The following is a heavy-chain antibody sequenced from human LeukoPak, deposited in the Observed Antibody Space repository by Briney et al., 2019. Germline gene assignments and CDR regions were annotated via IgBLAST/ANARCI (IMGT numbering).Heavy chain of an antibody. Sequence: ASVKVSCKASGYTFTGYNMQWLRQAPGQGLEWMEWINPNSGGTNYAQKFQGRVTMTRDTSISTAYMELSRLRSDDTAVYYCARDGHFDCWGQGTLVTVSS. CDR2: INPNSGGT. CDR1: GYTFTGYN. V-gene: IGHV1-2*02. CDR3: ARDGHFDC. J-gene: IGHJ4*02.